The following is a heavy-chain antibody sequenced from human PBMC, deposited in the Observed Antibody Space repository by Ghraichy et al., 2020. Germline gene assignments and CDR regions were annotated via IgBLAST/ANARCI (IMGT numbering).Heavy chain of an antibody. J-gene: IGHJ5*02. D-gene: IGHD2-8*01. CDR1: GFTFTNYG. CDR2: ISYNGNNE. CDR3: ARDQNVLMVNGGWYFGS. V-gene: IGHV3-30*03. Sequence: GGSLRLSCAASGFTFTNYGMHWVRQVPGKGLEWVALISYNGNNEIYADSVKGRFAISRDNSKNTLYLEMNSLRSEDTAVYYCARDQNVLMVNGGWYFGSWGRGTLVTVSS.